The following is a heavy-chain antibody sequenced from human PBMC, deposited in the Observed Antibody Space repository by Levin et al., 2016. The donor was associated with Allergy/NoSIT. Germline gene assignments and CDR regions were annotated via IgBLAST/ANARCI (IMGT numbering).Heavy chain of an antibody. D-gene: IGHD3-22*01. J-gene: IGHJ4*02. CDR3: AKDRYDYDSGHDY. V-gene: IGHV3-23*01. Sequence: WIRQPPGKGLEWVSTIRGSGGSTYYADSVKGRFTISRVNSKNTVYLQMNSLRAEDTAVYYCAKDRYDYDSGHDYWGQGTLVTVSS. CDR2: IRGSGGST.